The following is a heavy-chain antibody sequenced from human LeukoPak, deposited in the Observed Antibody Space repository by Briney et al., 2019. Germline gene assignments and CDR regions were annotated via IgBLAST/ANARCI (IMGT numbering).Heavy chain of an antibody. J-gene: IGHJ4*02. V-gene: IGHV3-23*01. D-gene: IGHD4-23*01. CDR1: GFSFSTYA. CDR2: ISGRSGDT. Sequence: SGGSLRLSCAASGFSFSTYAMSWVRQAPGEGLEWVSAISGRSGDTYYADSVKGRFTISRDDSKSTLYLQMNSLRADDTAVYYCAKGVDGGNSGTGKYWGQGTLVTVSS. CDR3: AKGVDGGNSGTGKY.